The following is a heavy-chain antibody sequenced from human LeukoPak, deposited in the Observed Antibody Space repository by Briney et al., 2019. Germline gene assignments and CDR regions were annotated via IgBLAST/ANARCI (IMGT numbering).Heavy chain of an antibody. CDR1: GFTFDDYA. D-gene: IGHD3-9*01. CDR3: AKGGTGYYKYNWFDP. CDR2: ISWNSGSI. V-gene: IGHV3-9*01. Sequence: GRSLRLSCAASGFTFDDYAMHWVRRAPGKGLEWVSGISWNSGSIGYADSVKGRFTISRDNAKNSLYLQMNSLRAEDTALYYCAKGGTGYYKYNWFDPWGQGTLVTVSS. J-gene: IGHJ5*02.